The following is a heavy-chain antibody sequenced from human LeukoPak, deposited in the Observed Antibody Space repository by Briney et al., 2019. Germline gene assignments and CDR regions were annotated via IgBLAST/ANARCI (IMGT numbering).Heavy chain of an antibody. Sequence: GGSLRLSCAASGFTFSSYAMSRVCQAPGKGLEWVSAISGSGGSTYYADPVKGRFTISRDNSKNTLYLQMNSLRAEDTAVYYCAKVRGYYGSGSNMDVWGKGTTVTVSS. J-gene: IGHJ6*03. CDR3: AKVRGYYGSGSNMDV. CDR2: ISGSGGST. CDR1: GFTFSSYA. D-gene: IGHD3-10*01. V-gene: IGHV3-23*01.